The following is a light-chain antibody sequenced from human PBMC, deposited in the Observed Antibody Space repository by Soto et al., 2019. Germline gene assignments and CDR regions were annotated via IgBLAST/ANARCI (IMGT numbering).Light chain of an antibody. CDR3: LQFDNSPLYT. CDR1: QSVSSSS. CDR2: GAS. Sequence: EIVLTQSPGTMSLSPGERATLSCRASQSVSSSSLAWYQHKPGQAPRLLIYGASSRATGIPDRFSGSGSGTDFSLTISRLQAEDFGVYYCLQFDNSPLYTFGQGTKLEIK. V-gene: IGKV3-20*01. J-gene: IGKJ2*01.